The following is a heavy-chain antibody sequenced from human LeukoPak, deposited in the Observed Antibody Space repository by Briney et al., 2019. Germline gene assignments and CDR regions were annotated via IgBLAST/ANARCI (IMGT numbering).Heavy chain of an antibody. Sequence: SETLSLTCAVYGGSFSGSYWSWIRQPPGKGLEWIGEINHSRSTNYNPSLKSRVTISVDTSRNQFSLQLNSVTPEDTAVYYCARSESNGGQHASFDHWGQGTLVTVSS. CDR1: GGSFSGSY. J-gene: IGHJ4*02. CDR2: INHSRST. V-gene: IGHV4-34*01. D-gene: IGHD3-16*01. CDR3: ARSESNGGQHASFDH.